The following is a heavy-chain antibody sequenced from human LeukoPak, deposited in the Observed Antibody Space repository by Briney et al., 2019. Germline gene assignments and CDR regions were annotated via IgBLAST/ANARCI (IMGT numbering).Heavy chain of an antibody. CDR3: AREGSEDYDFWSGYSSFDY. Sequence: SETLSLTCTVSGGPISSSSYYWGWIRQPPGKGLEWIGSIYYSGSTYYNPSLKSRVTISVDTSKNQFSLKLSSVTAADTAVYYCAREGSEDYDFWSGYSSFDYWGQGTLVTVSS. J-gene: IGHJ4*02. V-gene: IGHV4-39*07. CDR2: IYYSGST. D-gene: IGHD3-3*01. CDR1: GGPISSSSYY.